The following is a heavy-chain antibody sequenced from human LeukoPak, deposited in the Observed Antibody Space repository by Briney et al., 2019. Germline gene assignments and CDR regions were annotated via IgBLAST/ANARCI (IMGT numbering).Heavy chain of an antibody. D-gene: IGHD4-23*01. CDR2: INPSGGST. Sequence: GASVKVSCKASGYTFTSYYMHWVRQAPGQGLEWMGIINPSGGSTSYAQKFQGRVTMTRDMSTSTVYMELSSLRSEDTAVYYCARGEGGRWSPYYYMDVWGKGTTVTVSS. CDR1: GYTFTSYY. CDR3: ARGEGGRWSPYYYMDV. V-gene: IGHV1-46*01. J-gene: IGHJ6*03.